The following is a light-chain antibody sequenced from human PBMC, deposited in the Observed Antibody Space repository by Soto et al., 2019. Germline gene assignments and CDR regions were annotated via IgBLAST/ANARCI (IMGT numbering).Light chain of an antibody. CDR2: EVS. Sequence: QSALTQPASVSGSPGQSITISCTGTSRDVGGYNYVSWYQQHPGKAPKLMIYEVSNRPSGVSNRFSGSKSGNTASLTISGLQAEDEADYYCSSYTSSSIDYVFGTATKVTVL. CDR1: SRDVGGYNY. V-gene: IGLV2-14*01. J-gene: IGLJ1*01. CDR3: SSYTSSSIDYV.